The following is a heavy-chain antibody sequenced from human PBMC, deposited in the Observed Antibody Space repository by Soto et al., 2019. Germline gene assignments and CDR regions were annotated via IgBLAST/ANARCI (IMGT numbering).Heavy chain of an antibody. CDR1: GYSFSDYY. V-gene: IGHV3-11*06. CDR2: ISSTATYT. Sequence: PGXSLILSCAVSGYSFSDYYMNCIRQAPGKGLERLSYISSTATYTNYADSVRGRFTISRDSAKNSLYLDMNGLRAEDTAVYYCARARLVVEGRFDYWGQGTLVTVSS. CDR3: ARARLVVEGRFDY. J-gene: IGHJ4*02. D-gene: IGHD3-22*01.